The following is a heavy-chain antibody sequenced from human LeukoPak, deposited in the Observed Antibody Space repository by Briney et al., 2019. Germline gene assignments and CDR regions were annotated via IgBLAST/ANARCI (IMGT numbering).Heavy chain of an antibody. D-gene: IGHD3-22*01. V-gene: IGHV3-7*01. CDR1: GFTFSSYW. CDR3: TRDPYDSGGYAAFDI. CDR2: IKQDGREE. J-gene: IGHJ3*02. Sequence: GGSLRLSCAASGFTFSSYWMTWVRQAPGRGLEWVANIKQDGREEYYVDSVKGRFTISRDNAKNSLYLQINSLRAEDTALYYCTRDPYDSGGYAAFDIWGQGTMVTVSA.